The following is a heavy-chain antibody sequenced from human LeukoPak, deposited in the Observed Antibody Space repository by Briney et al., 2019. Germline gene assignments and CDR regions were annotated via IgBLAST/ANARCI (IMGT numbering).Heavy chain of an antibody. Sequence: PSETLSLTCAVYGGSFSGYYWSWIRQPPGKGLEWIGEINHSGSTNYNPSLKSRVTISVDTSKNQFSLKLSSVTAADTAVYYCARLGYDSSGYYSAQGTLVTVSS. J-gene: IGHJ4*02. D-gene: IGHD3-22*01. CDR2: INHSGST. CDR3: ARLGYDSSGYY. V-gene: IGHV4-34*01. CDR1: GGSFSGYY.